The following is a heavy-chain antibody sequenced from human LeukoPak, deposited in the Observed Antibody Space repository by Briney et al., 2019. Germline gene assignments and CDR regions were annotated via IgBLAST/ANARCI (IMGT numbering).Heavy chain of an antibody. V-gene: IGHV1-2*02. D-gene: IGHD3-22*01. J-gene: IGHJ4*02. CDR1: GYSFTGYY. Sequence: ASVKVSFKASGYSFTGYYMHWVRQAPGQGLEWMGWINPNSGATNYAQNFQGRVTMTRDTSINTAYMELDRLRSDDTAVYYCARPYTYYYDRSGYDPFYFDYWGQGTLVTVSS. CDR2: INPNSGAT. CDR3: ARPYTYYYDRSGYDPFYFDY.